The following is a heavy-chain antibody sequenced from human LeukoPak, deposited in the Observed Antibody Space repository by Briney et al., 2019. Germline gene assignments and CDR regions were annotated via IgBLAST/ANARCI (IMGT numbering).Heavy chain of an antibody. D-gene: IGHD1-26*01. CDR3: ARRGGSGSSYCFDP. CDR2: VYASGGT. V-gene: IGHV4-59*08. J-gene: IGHJ5*02. Sequence: SETLSLTCTVSGGSISNYYWSWIRQPPGKGLEWIGYVYASGGTKYNPSLNSRVTISLDTSKSQFSLRLSSVTVADTAVYYCARRGGSGSSYCFDPWGQGTLVTVSS. CDR1: GGSISNYY.